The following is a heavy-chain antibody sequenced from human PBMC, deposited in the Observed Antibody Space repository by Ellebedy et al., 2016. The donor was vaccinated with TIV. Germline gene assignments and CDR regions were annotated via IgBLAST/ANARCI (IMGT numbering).Heavy chain of an antibody. J-gene: IGHJ3*02. Sequence: AASVQVSCKASGYSFSNYYMHWVRQPHGQGLEWMGIINPNDDTKSYAQNFQGRVTVTRDTSTSTVYMELSSLRSEDTAVYYCARGRGYSYDVCDIWGQGTMVTVSS. D-gene: IGHD5-18*01. V-gene: IGHV1-46*01. CDR3: ARGRGYSYDVCDI. CDR1: GYSFSNYY. CDR2: INPNDDTK.